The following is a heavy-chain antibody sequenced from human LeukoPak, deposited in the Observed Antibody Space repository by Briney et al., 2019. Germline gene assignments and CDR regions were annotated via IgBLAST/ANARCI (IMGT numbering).Heavy chain of an antibody. Sequence: ASVKVSCKASGYTFTGYYMHWVRQAPGQGLEWMGWINPNSGGTNYAQKFQGWVTMTRDTSISTAYMELSRLRSDDTAVYYCARGGITGTTRGPTRLNDAFDIWGQGTMVTVSS. V-gene: IGHV1-2*04. CDR3: ARGGITGTTRGPTRLNDAFDI. J-gene: IGHJ3*02. D-gene: IGHD1-20*01. CDR2: INPNSGGT. CDR1: GYTFTGYY.